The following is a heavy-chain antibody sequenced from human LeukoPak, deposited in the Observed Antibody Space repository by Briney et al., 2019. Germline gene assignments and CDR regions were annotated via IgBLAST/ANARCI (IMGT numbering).Heavy chain of an antibody. CDR1: GFTFSSYA. D-gene: IGHD3-22*01. CDR2: ISYDGSNK. V-gene: IGHV3-30*18. Sequence: GGSLRLSCAASGFTFSSYAMSWVRQAPGKGLEWVALISYDGSNKYYADSVKGRFPISRDNSKNTLYLQMDSLRAEDTAVYYCAKHQIAYYDSSGSDYWGQGTLVTVSS. CDR3: AKHQIAYYDSSGSDY. J-gene: IGHJ4*02.